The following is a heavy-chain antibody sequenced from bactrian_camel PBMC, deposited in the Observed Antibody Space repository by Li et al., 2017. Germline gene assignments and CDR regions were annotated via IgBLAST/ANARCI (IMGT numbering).Heavy chain of an antibody. CDR2: IDSAGSP. D-gene: IGHD2*01. CDR3: AADRRRHGPPSLRPGDYSV. CDR1: GATQDIGC. Sequence: HVQLVESGGESVQAGGSLRLSCVASGATQDIGCMGWFRQVPGLEREGVAAIDSAGSPTYTYSVEGRFTISKDNARNWLDLQMDSLEPGDTARYYCAADRRRHGPPSLRPGDYSVWGQGTQVTVS. V-gene: IGHV3S53*01. J-gene: IGHJ4*01.